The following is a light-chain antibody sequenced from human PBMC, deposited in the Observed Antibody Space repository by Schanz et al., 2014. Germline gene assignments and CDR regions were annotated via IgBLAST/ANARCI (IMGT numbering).Light chain of an antibody. J-gene: IGKJ2*01. CDR2: DAS. V-gene: IGKV3-20*01. CDR3: QQYGSSPLYT. CDR1: QSFTNNY. Sequence: TVLTQSPGIMSLSPGERATLSCRASQSFTNNYLAWYQQKPGQAPRLLIYDASNRATGIPARFSGSGSGTDFTLTISRLEPEDFAVYYCQQYGSSPLYTFGQGTKLEIK.